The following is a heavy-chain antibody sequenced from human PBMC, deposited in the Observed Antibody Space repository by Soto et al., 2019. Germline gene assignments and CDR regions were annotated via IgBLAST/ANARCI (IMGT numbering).Heavy chain of an antibody. CDR2: ISTYSGDT. Sequence: ASVKVSCKASGYTFFTYDISWVRQAPGQGLEWMGWISTYSGDTKYAQKFQGRVTMTTDTSTTTAYLELRSLRSDDTTVYYCVRHHGPRTSENWFDPWGQGTLVTVAS. V-gene: IGHV1-18*01. J-gene: IGHJ5*02. CDR3: VRHHGPRTSENWFDP. CDR1: GYTFFTYD.